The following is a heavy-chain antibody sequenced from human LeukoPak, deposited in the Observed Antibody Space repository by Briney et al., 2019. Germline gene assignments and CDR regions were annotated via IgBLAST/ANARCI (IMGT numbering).Heavy chain of an antibody. CDR3: ARDGSIAAYYFDH. J-gene: IGHJ4*02. D-gene: IGHD6-6*01. CDR2: IWYDGSNK. CDR1: GFTFSSYG. V-gene: IGHV3-33*01. Sequence: GGSLRLSCAASGFTFSSYGMHWVRQAPGKGLEWVAVIWYDGSNKYYADSVKGRFTISRDNSKNTQFLQMNSLRAEDTAVYYCARDGSIAAYYFDHWGQGTLVTVSS.